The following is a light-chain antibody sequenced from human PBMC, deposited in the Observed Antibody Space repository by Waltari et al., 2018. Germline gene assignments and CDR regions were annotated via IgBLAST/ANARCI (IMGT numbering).Light chain of an antibody. CDR3: HHYYIPPLT. CDR2: WAS. CDR1: QSVLSSSNSKTY. J-gene: IGKJ5*01. Sequence: DIVMTQSPDSLAVSLGERATINCRSSQSVLSSSNSKTYLAWYQQKPGQPPKLLINWASTRGSGVPDRFRGSGSGTDFTLTISSLQAEDVAVYYCHHYYIPPLTFGQGTRLEIK. V-gene: IGKV4-1*01.